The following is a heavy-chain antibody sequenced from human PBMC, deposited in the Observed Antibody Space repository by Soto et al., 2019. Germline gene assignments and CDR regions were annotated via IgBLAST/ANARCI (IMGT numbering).Heavy chain of an antibody. V-gene: IGHV2-5*02. CDR3: AHAYGGRSLY. Sequence: QITLKESGPTLVKPTQTLTLTCTFSGFSLTTDRVGVGWIRQPPGEALEWLAVIYWDDSKTYRPSLESRLTITKDTSKNPVAITMTNMDSLDTATYYCAHAYGGRSLYWGQGTLVPVSS. CDR1: GFSLTTDRVG. J-gene: IGHJ1*01. D-gene: IGHD1-26*01. CDR2: IYWDDSK.